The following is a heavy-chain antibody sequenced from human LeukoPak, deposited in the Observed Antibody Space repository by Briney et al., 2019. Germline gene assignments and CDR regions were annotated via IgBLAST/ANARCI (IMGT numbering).Heavy chain of an antibody. D-gene: IGHD4-23*01. CDR1: GFSFSNYW. J-gene: IGHJ4*02. CDR2: VKEDGRVK. Sequence: PGGSLRLSCAASGFSFSNYWMSWVRQAPEKGLEWVANVKEDGRVKQYMDSVKGRFTISRDNAKNSLYLQMNSLRVEDTAVYYCARDRDDGGFEYWGQGSLVPVSS. V-gene: IGHV3-7*01. CDR3: ARDRDDGGFEY.